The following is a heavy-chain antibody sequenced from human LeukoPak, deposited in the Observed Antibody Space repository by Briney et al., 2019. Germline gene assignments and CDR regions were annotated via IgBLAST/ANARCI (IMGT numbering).Heavy chain of an antibody. J-gene: IGHJ4*02. CDR2: ISYDGSNK. Sequence: PGGSLRLSCAASGFTFSSYAMHWVRQAPGKGLEWVAVISYDGSNKYYADSVKGRFTISRDNSKNTLYLQMNSLRAENTAVYYCARDHTRGWLRGFDYWGQGTLVTVSS. D-gene: IGHD6-19*01. V-gene: IGHV3-30*03. CDR3: ARDHTRGWLRGFDY. CDR1: GFTFSSYA.